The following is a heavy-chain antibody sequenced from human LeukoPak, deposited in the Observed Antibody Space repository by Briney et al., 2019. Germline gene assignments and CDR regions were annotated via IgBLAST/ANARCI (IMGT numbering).Heavy chain of an antibody. Sequence: TGGSLILSCAASGFTFSGYATHWVRQAPGKGLEWVAVISYDGSSKYYADSGKGRFTISRDNSKNMLYLQMSSLRAEDRAVYYCARVYYDGSGGAFDIWGQGTMVTVSS. V-gene: IGHV3-30-3*01. CDR2: ISYDGSSK. CDR1: GFTFSGYA. CDR3: ARVYYDGSGGAFDI. J-gene: IGHJ3*02. D-gene: IGHD3-22*01.